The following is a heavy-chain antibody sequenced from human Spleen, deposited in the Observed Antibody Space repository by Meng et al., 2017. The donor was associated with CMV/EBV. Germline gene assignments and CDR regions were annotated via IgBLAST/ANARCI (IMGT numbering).Heavy chain of an antibody. CDR1: GYTFTSYY. D-gene: IGHD6-19*01. V-gene: IGHV1-46*01. CDR3: ARIQWLDNWFDP. CDR2: INPSGGST. J-gene: IGHJ5*02. Sequence: QVQLVQSGAEVKKPGASVKVSCKASGYTFTSYYMHWVRQAPGQGLEWMGIINPSGGSTSYAQKFQGRVTMTRDTSTSTVYMELSSLRSDDTAVYYCARIQWLDNWFDPWGQGTLVTVSS.